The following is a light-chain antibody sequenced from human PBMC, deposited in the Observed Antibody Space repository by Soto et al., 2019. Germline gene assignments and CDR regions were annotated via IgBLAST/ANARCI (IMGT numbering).Light chain of an antibody. J-gene: IGLJ1*01. CDR3: AAWEDSLNGHV. V-gene: IGLV1-44*01. CDR1: SSNIGTSS. CDR2: TTN. Sequence: QSVLTQPHSASGTPGQRVTISCSGKSSNIGTSSVHWFQQLQGTAPKLLISTTNQRHSGVPERFSGSKSGTSASLAFCGLQSEDEADYYCAAWEDSLNGHVFGTGTKVTVL.